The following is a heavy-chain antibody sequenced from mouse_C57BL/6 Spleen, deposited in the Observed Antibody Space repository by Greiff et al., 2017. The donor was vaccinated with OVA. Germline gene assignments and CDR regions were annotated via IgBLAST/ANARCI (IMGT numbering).Heavy chain of an antibody. CDR1: GFTFSSYA. J-gene: IGHJ1*03. CDR3: ARETPYWYFDV. Sequence: EVQVVESGGGLVKPGGSLKLSCAASGFTFSSYAMSWVRQTPEKRLEWVATISDGGSYTYYPDNVKGRFTISRDNAKNNLYLQMSHLKSEDTAMYYCARETPYWYFDVWGTGTTVTVSS. V-gene: IGHV5-4*01. CDR2: ISDGGSYT.